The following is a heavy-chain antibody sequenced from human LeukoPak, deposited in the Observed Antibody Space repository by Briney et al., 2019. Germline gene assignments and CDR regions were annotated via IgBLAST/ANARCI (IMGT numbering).Heavy chain of an antibody. J-gene: IGHJ4*02. CDR1: GGAMSSYY. CDR3: ARDSSGWNGSYDY. D-gene: IGHD6-19*01. V-gene: IGHV4-4*07. CDR2: IYTSGST. Sequence: PSETLSLTCTVSGGAMSSYYWSWIRQPAGKGLEWIGRIYTSGSTNYNPSLRSRVTTSVDTSKNQFFLKLSYVTAADTALYYCARDSSGWNGSYDYWGQGTLVTVSS.